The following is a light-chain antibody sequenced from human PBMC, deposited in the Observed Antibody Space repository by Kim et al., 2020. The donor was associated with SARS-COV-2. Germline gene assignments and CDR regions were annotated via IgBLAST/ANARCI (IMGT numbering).Light chain of an antibody. J-gene: IGKJ1*01. CDR1: QSISSW. CDR3: QQYNGYSWT. V-gene: IGKV1-5*03. CDR2: KAS. Sequence: ASVGDRVTITCRASQSISSWLAWYQQKPGKATKLLIYKASSLESGVPSRFSGSGSGTEFTLTISSLQPDDFATYYCQQYNGYSWTFGQGTKVDIK.